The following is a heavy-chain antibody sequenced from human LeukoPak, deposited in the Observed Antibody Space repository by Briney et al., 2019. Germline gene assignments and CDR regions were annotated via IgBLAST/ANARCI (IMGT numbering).Heavy chain of an antibody. CDR3: ASGGGPEFDY. J-gene: IGHJ4*02. CDR1: GGSISSSSYY. CDR2: IYYSGST. V-gene: IGHV4-39*07. Sequence: SETLSLTCTVSGGSISSSSYYWGWIRQPPGKGLEWIGSIYYSGSTYYNPSLKSRVTISVDTSKNQFSLKLSSVTAADTAVYYCASGGGPEFDYWGQGTLVTVSS. D-gene: IGHD1-14*01.